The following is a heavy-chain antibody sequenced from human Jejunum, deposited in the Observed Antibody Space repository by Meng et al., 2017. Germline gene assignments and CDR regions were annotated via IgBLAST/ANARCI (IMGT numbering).Heavy chain of an antibody. D-gene: IGHD2-15*01. CDR3: TRLLCSDGSCFGSFQH. J-gene: IGHJ1*01. CDR1: GFTFSSYW. Sequence: VHLVESGGRVVQPGGCLGLACVASGFTFSSYWMHWVRQTPGKGLVWVSRISGDGSITSYADSVKGRFTVSRDNAKNTLYLQMNSLRAEDRAVYYCTRLLCSDGSCFGSFQHWGQGTLVTVSS. CDR2: ISGDGSIT. V-gene: IGHV3-74*01.